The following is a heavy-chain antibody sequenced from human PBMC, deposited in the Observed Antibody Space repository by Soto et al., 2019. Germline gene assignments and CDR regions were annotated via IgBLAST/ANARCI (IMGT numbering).Heavy chain of an antibody. Sequence: PGGSLRLSCAASGFTFSSYGMHWVRQAPGKGLEWVAIISYDGSNKNYADSVKGRFTISRDNSENTLYLQMNSLRAEDTAVYYCAKDRSHAYYYDSSNYLPYFDNWGQGALVTVSS. J-gene: IGHJ4*02. V-gene: IGHV3-30*18. CDR3: AKDRSHAYYYDSSNYLPYFDN. CDR2: ISYDGSNK. D-gene: IGHD3-22*01. CDR1: GFTFSSYG.